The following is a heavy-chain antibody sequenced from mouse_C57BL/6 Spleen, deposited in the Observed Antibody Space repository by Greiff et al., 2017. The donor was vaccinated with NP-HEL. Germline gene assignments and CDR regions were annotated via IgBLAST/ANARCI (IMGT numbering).Heavy chain of an antibody. CDR3: ARGDNYYGSSSYAMDY. CDR2: IYPSDSET. D-gene: IGHD1-1*01. J-gene: IGHJ4*01. CDR1: GYTFTSYW. Sequence: QVQLKQPGAELVRPGSSVKLSCKASGYTFTSYWMDWVKQRPGLGLEWIGNIYPSDSETHYNQKFKDKATLTVDKSSSTAYMQLSSLTSEDSAVYYCARGDNYYGSSSYAMDYWGQGTSVTVSS. V-gene: IGHV1-61*01.